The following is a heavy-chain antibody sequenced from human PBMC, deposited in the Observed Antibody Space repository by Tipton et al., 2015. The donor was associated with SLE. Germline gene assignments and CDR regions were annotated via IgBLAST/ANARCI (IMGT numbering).Heavy chain of an antibody. J-gene: IGHJ4*02. CDR2: IYAGAGTA. Sequence: SLRLSCEASEFTVSTNYMNWVRQIPGKGLEWVSVIYAGAGTAYYSDSVKGRFFISRDDFDNTLFLQMNSLTAEDTAVYYCAKGMPIGFRGVQEYWGQGALVTVSS. D-gene: IGHD3-10*01. CDR1: EFTVSTNY. V-gene: IGHV3-53*01. CDR3: AKGMPIGFRGVQEY.